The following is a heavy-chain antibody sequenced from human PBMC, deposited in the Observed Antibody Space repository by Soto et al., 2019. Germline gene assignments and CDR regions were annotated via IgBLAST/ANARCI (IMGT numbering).Heavy chain of an antibody. D-gene: IGHD6-19*01. CDR2: IIPMFGTA. CDR1: GGTFSTYA. J-gene: IGHJ4*02. Sequence: QVQLVQSGAEVKKPGASVKVSCKASGGTFSTYAFSWVRQAPGQGLEWRGGIIPMFGTANYAQRFQGRVTITADKSTSTAYMELSRLRSGDTDVYYCARGIRDSSGWDFDYWGQGTLVIVSS. V-gene: IGHV1-69*06. CDR3: ARGIRDSSGWDFDY.